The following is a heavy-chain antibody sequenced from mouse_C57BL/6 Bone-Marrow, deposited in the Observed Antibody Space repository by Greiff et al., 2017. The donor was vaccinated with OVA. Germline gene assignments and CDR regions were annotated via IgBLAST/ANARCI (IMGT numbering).Heavy chain of an antibody. Sequence: VQLVESGPGLVQPSQSLSISCTVSGFSLTSYGVPWVRQSPGKGLEWLGVIWSGGSTAYNAAFISSLSISKDNSKCQVFFKMNSLQADDTAIYYGASGNYYVNYVSWFAYWGQGTRVTVSA. V-gene: IGHV2-2*01. CDR2: IWSGGST. CDR3: ASGNYYVNYVSWFAY. D-gene: IGHD2-1*01. J-gene: IGHJ3*01. CDR1: GFSLTSYG.